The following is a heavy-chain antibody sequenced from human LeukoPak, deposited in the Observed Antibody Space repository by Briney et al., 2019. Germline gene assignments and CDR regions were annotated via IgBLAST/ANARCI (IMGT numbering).Heavy chain of an antibody. CDR2: ISGSGGST. D-gene: IGHD2-21*02. V-gene: IGHV3-23*01. J-gene: IGHJ1*01. CDR1: GFTFSSYD. Sequence: GGALRLSCAASGFTFSSYDMSWVRQAPGKGLEWVSAISGSGGSTYYADSVKGRFTISRDNSKNTLYLQMNSLRAEDTAVYYCAKEAYCGGDCSYAEYFQHWGQGTLVTVSS. CDR3: AKEAYCGGDCSYAEYFQH.